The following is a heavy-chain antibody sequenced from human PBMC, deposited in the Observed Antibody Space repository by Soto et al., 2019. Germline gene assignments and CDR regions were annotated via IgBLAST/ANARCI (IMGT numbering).Heavy chain of an antibody. D-gene: IGHD4-17*01. V-gene: IGHV4-39*02. J-gene: IGHJ3*01. Sequence: SETLSLTCAVSGGSISSSSYYWGWIRQPPGKGLEWIGSIYYSGSTYYNPSLKSRVTISVDTSKNQFSLKLSSVTAADTAVYYCAREPLHGDLNWGQGTMVTVS. CDR1: GGSISSSSYY. CDR3: AREPLHGDLN. CDR2: IYYSGST.